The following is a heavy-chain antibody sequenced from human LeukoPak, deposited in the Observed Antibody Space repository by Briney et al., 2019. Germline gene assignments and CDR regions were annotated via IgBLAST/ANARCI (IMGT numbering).Heavy chain of an antibody. CDR3: ASPRIAAARGPYYFDY. Sequence: GGSLRLSCAASGFTFSSYAMHWVRQAPGKGLEWVAVISYDGSNKYYADSVKGRFTISRDNSKNTLYLQMNSLRAEDTAVYYCASPRIAAARGPYYFDYWGQGTLVTVSS. J-gene: IGHJ4*02. V-gene: IGHV3-30-3*01. CDR2: ISYDGSNK. D-gene: IGHD6-13*01. CDR1: GFTFSSYA.